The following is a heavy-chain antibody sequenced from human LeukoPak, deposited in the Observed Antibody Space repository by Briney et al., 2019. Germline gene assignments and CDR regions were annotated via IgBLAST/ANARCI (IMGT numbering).Heavy chain of an antibody. CDR2: ISSSSSYI. CDR1: GFTFSSYS. J-gene: IGHJ4*02. V-gene: IGHV3-21*01. Sequence: GGSLRLSCAASGFTFSSYSMNWVRQAPGKGLEWVSSISSSSSYIYYADSVKGRFTISRGNAKNSLYLQMNSLRAEDTAVYYCARGNYYDSSGYWTPDYWGQGTLVTVSS. CDR3: ARGNYYDSSGYWTPDY. D-gene: IGHD3-22*01.